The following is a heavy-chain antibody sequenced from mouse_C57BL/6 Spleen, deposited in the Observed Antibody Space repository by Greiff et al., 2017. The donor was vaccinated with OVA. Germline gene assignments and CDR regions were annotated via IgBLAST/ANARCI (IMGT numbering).Heavy chain of an antibody. CDR1: GYSFTGYF. CDR3: ARGDTTVVAYYFDY. J-gene: IGHJ2*01. Sequence: EVQGVESGPELVKPGDSVKISCKASGYSFTGYFMNWVMQSHGKSLEWIGRINPYNGDTFYNQKFKGKATLTVDKSSSTAHMELRSLTSEDSAVYYCARGDTTVVAYYFDYWGQGTTLTVSS. CDR2: INPYNGDT. D-gene: IGHD1-1*01. V-gene: IGHV1-20*01.